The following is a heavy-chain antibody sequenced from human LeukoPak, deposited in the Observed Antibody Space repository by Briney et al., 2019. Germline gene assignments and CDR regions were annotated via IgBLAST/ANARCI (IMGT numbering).Heavy chain of an antibody. CDR1: GFTFRSYG. CDR2: MSYDGSNK. Sequence: PGGSLRLSCAASGFTFRSYGMHCVRQAPGKGLEWVAVMSYDGSNKYYADSVKGRFTISRDNSKNTLYLQMNSLRAEDTAVYYCAKDLHTSGWLHDFDYWGQGTLVTVSS. CDR3: AKDLHTSGWLHDFDY. V-gene: IGHV3-30*18. D-gene: IGHD6-19*01. J-gene: IGHJ4*02.